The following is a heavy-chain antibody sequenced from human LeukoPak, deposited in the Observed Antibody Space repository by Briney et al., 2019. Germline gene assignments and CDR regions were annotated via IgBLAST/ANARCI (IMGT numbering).Heavy chain of an antibody. CDR2: INSDGSST. J-gene: IGHJ4*02. D-gene: IGHD3-9*01. Sequence: GGSLRLSCAASGFTFSSYWMHWVRQAPGKGLVWVSRINSDGSSTSYADSVKGRFTISRDNAKNTLYLQMNSLRAEDTAVYYCARGGLRYFDWALDYWGQGTLVTVSS. CDR3: ARGGLRYFDWALDY. V-gene: IGHV3-74*01. CDR1: GFTFSSYW.